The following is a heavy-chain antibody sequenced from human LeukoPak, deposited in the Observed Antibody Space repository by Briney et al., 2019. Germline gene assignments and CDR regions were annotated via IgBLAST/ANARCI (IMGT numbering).Heavy chain of an antibody. V-gene: IGHV4-34*01. CDR3: ARGYSNYVNYYMDV. J-gene: IGHJ6*03. CDR1: GGSFSGYY. CDR2: INRSGST. D-gene: IGHD4-11*01. Sequence: SETLSLTCAVYGGSFSGYYWSWIRQPPGKGLEWIGEINRSGSTNYNPSLKSRVTISVDTSKNQFSLKLSSVTAADTAVYYCARGYSNYVNYYMDVWGKGTTVTVSS.